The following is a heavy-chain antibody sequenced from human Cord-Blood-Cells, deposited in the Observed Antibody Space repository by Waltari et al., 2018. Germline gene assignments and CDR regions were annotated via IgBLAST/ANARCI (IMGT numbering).Heavy chain of an antibody. D-gene: IGHD7-27*01. CDR1: GDSVSSNSAA. CDR2: TYYRSKWYD. J-gene: IGHJ4*02. V-gene: IGHV6-1*01. CDR3: ARDGGSPNGGIRLDY. Sequence: QVQLQQSGPGLVKPSQTLSLTCAISGDSVSSNSAAWNWIRQSPSRGLEWLGRTYYRSKWYDEYAVAVKSRITVSPDAAESQFSLQLNSVAREGTAVYYCARDGGSPNGGIRLDYWGQGTLVTVSS.